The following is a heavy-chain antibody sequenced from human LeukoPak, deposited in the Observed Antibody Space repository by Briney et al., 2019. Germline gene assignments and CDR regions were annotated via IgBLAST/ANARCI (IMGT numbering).Heavy chain of an antibody. CDR1: GYSFTSYW. Sequence: GESLKISCKGSGYSFTSYWIGWVRQMPGKGLEWMGIIYPGDSDTRYSPSFQGQVTISADKSISTAYLQWSSLKASDTAMYYCARHSFLGIAVAGFNWYFDLWGRGTLVTVSS. CDR2: IYPGDSDT. CDR3: ARHSFLGIAVAGFNWYFDL. D-gene: IGHD6-19*01. V-gene: IGHV5-51*01. J-gene: IGHJ2*01.